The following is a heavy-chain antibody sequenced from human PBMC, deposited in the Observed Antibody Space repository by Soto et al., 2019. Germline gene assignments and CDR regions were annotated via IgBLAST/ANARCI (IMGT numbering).Heavy chain of an antibody. V-gene: IGHV4-31*03. D-gene: IGHD2-8*01. Sequence: QVQLQESGPGLVKPSQTLSLTCTVSGGSINSGDNYWNWIRQLPGKGLEWIGYIYYSGSTSYNPSLKSRVTISIDTSENQFSLKLFSVTAADTAVYYCARDPLRTRGFDYWGQGTLVTVSS. CDR1: GGSINSGDNY. J-gene: IGHJ4*02. CDR3: ARDPLRTRGFDY. CDR2: IYYSGST.